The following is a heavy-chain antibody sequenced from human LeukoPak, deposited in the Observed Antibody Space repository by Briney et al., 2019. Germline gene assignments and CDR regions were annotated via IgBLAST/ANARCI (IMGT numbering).Heavy chain of an antibody. CDR3: ARGYYYVFDY. V-gene: IGHV3-48*01. CDR1: GFTFSSYS. J-gene: IGHJ4*02. CDR2: ISTSSSTI. D-gene: IGHD3-22*01. Sequence: GGSLRLSCAASGFTFSSYSMNWVRQAPGKGLEWVSYISTSSSTIYYSDSVKGRFTISRDNAKNSLHLQMNNLRAEDTAVYYCARGYYYVFDYWGQGTLVTVSS.